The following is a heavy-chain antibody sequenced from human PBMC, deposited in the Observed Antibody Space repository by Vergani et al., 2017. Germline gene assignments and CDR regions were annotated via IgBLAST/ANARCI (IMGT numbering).Heavy chain of an antibody. CDR3: AGDRGYTSDLYPVSTGMDF. CDR1: GYIFTSYA. D-gene: IGHD6-25*01. V-gene: IGHV7-4-1*02. J-gene: IGHJ4*02. Sequence: QVYLVQSGSQLKLPGASVKISCRASGYIFTSYALNWVRQAPGQGLQWMGWIKTNTGNPTYAQAFTGRFVFSLDTSVSTAYLQISSLKAEDTAVYYCAGDRGYTSDLYPVSTGMDFWGQGTQVTVSS. CDR2: IKTNTGNP.